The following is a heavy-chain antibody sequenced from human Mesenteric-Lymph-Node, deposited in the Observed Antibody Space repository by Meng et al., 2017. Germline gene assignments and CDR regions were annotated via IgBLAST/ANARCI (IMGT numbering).Heavy chain of an antibody. J-gene: IGHJ2*01. Sequence: QESGTGLVKLSQPLSLHCTVSGGSISSGGHYWSWIRQHPGKGLEWIGYVYDSGNTYYNPSLESRVNISIDTSKNQFSLKLSSVTAADTAVYYCARGQKGYFDLWGRGTLVTVSS. V-gene: IGHV4-31*03. CDR1: GGSISSGGHY. CDR3: ARGQKGYFDL. CDR2: VYDSGNT.